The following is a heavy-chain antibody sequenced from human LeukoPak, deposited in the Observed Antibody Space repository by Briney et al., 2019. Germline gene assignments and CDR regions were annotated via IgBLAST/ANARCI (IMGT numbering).Heavy chain of an antibody. J-gene: IGHJ1*01. Sequence: PGGSLRLSCAASGFTFRSYEMSWVRQAPGKGLEWLSYISSSGNTIYYADSVKGRFTISRDNAKNSLYLQMNSLRAEDTAVYYCARQGLYDSSDFWTFQHWGQGTLVTVSS. V-gene: IGHV3-48*03. CDR2: ISSSGNTI. CDR1: GFTFRSYE. CDR3: ARQGLYDSSDFWTFQH. D-gene: IGHD3/OR15-3a*01.